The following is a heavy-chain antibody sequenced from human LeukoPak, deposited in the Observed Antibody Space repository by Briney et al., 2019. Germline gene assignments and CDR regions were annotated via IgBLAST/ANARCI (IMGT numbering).Heavy chain of an antibody. CDR1: GYTFTSYD. CDR3: ARDIPSMAAAGPFDY. V-gene: IGHV1-18*01. J-gene: IGHJ4*02. Sequence: ASVKVSCKASGYTFTSYDINWVRQAPGQGLEWMGWISAYNGNTNYAQKLQGRVTMTTDTSTSTAYMELRSLRSDDTAVYYCARDIPSMAAAGPFDYWGQGTLVTVSS. D-gene: IGHD6-13*01. CDR2: ISAYNGNT.